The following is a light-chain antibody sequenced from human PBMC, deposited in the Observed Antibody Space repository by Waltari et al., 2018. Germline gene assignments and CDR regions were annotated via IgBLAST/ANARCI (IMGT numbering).Light chain of an antibody. CDR1: QSISHW. CDR2: KAS. CDR3: QRYDNYPPT. V-gene: IGKV1-5*03. J-gene: IGKJ4*01. Sequence: DIQMTQSPSTLSASVGDRVTITCRASQSISHWLAWYQQKPGKAPKLLISKASTLAHEVPSRFSGSGSGTEFTLTITNLQPDDFATFYCQRYDNYPPTFGGGTKVEIK.